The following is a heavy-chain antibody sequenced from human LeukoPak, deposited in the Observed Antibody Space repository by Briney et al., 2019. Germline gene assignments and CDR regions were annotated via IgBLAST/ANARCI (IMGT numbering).Heavy chain of an antibody. Sequence: RASVKVSCKASGYTFSSYGINWVRQAPGQGLEWMGWINPNSGGTNYAQKFQGWVTMTRDTSISTAYMELSRLRSDDTAVYYCARQRRRSSFDYWGQGTLVTVSS. J-gene: IGHJ4*02. V-gene: IGHV1-2*04. CDR1: GYTFSSYG. D-gene: IGHD6-6*01. CDR2: INPNSGGT. CDR3: ARQRRRSSFDY.